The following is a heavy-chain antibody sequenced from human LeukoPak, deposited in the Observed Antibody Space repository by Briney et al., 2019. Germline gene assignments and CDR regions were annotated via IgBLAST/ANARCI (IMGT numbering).Heavy chain of an antibody. V-gene: IGHV4-59*08. CDR2: IYYSGST. Sequence: SETLSLTCTVSGGSISSYYWSWIRQPPGKGLEWIGYIYYSGSTNYNPSLKSRVTISVDTSKNQFSLKLSSVTAADTAVYYCTRLFPSSLGYYYYGMDVWGQGTTVTVSS. CDR3: TRLFPSSLGYYYYGMDV. CDR1: GGSISSYY. D-gene: IGHD6-13*01. J-gene: IGHJ6*02.